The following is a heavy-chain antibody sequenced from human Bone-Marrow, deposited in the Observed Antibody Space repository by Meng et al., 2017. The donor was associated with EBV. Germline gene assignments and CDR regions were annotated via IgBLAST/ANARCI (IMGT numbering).Heavy chain of an antibody. CDR2: IYHSGST. CDR1: GGSISSGGYS. V-gene: IGHV4-30-2*01. Sequence: QAQLQATGAGLVKPAQTLSLAGAVPGGSISSGGYSWSWIRQPPGKGLEWIGYIYHSGSTYYNPSLKSRVTISVDGSKNQFSLKLSSVTAADTAVYYCARVVARSYFDYWGQGTLVTVSS. CDR3: ARVVARSYFDY. J-gene: IGHJ4*02.